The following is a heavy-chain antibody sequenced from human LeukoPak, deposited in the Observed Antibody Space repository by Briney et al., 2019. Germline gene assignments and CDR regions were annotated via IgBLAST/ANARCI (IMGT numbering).Heavy chain of an antibody. Sequence: GGSLRLSCAASGFTFTSQWMTWVRQAPGKGLEWVAAIAFDDTDRYYIDSVKGRFTISRDDSKNTLYLHMTSLRAEDAAVYYCTNSDDYGDYWGQGTLVTVSS. CDR3: TNSDDYGDY. J-gene: IGHJ4*02. V-gene: IGHV3-30*18. CDR2: IAFDDTDR. CDR1: GFTFTSQW.